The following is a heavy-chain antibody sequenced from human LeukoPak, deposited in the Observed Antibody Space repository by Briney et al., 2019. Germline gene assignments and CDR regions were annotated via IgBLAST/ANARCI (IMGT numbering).Heavy chain of an antibody. CDR2: INAGNGNT. V-gene: IGHV1-3*01. D-gene: IGHD6-19*01. Sequence: ASVKVSCKASGYTFTSYAMHWVRQAPGQRLEWMGWINAGNGNTKYSQKFQGRVTITRDTSASTAYMELSSLRSEDTAVCYCARGGSSGWNYFDYWGQGTLVTVSS. J-gene: IGHJ4*02. CDR1: GYTFTSYA. CDR3: ARGGSSGWNYFDY.